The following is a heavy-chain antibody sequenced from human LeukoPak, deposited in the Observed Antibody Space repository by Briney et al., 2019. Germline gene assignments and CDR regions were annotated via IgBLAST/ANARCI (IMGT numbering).Heavy chain of an antibody. CDR2: IKSKNVGGTT. Sequence: GGSLRLSCAASGFTFSNAWMNWVRQAPGKGLEWVGRIKSKNVGGTTDYAAPVKGRFTISRDDSKNTVYLQMNSLKIEDTAVYYCTSHAAFDPWGQGTLVTVSS. J-gene: IGHJ5*02. CDR1: GFTFSNAW. V-gene: IGHV3-15*01. CDR3: TSHAAFDP.